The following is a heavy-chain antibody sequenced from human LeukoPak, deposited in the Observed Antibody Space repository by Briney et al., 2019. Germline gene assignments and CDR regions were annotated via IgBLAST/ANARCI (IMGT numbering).Heavy chain of an antibody. V-gene: IGHV3-23*01. Sequence: QPGGSLRLSCAASGFTFSSYGMSWVRQAPGKGLEWVSAISGSGGSTYYADSVKGRFTISRDNSKNTLYLQMNSLRAEDTAVYYCAKKYSSSWFAQIDYWGQGTLVTVSS. CDR2: ISGSGGST. J-gene: IGHJ4*02. CDR1: GFTFSSYG. CDR3: AKKYSSSWFAQIDY. D-gene: IGHD6-13*01.